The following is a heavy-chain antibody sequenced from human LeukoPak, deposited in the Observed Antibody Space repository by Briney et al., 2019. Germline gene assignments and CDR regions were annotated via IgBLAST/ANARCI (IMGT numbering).Heavy chain of an antibody. J-gene: IGHJ4*02. CDR2: IYSSGTA. CDR1: GDSITIYY. V-gene: IGHV4-4*07. Sequence: PSETLSLTCSVSGDSITIYYWNWIRQPAGKGLEWIGRIYSSGTANDNPSLTSRVTMSVDMSKNQFSLKLTSVTAADTAVYYCARDPHREGYFDYWGQGTLVTVSS. CDR3: ARDPHREGYFDY.